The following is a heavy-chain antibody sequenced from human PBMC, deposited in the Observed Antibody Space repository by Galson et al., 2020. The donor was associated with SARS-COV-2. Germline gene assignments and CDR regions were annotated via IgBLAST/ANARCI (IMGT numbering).Heavy chain of an antibody. CDR3: ARSQGEAWLVL. CDR2: ISSGTTGT. Sequence: GESLKISCAASGFTFSDYVMSWVRQAPGKGLEWVSSISSGTTGTYYADSMRDRFTISRDNSKDTLYLQMNSLRAGDTAVYYCARSQGEAWLVLGGQGTLVTVSS. V-gene: IGHV3-23*01. D-gene: IGHD6-19*01. CDR1: GFTFSDYV. J-gene: IGHJ4*02.